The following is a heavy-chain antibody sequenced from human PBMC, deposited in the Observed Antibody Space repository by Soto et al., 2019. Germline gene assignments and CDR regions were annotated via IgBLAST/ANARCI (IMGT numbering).Heavy chain of an antibody. CDR3: ARNEYYDFWSGYWAAYYGMDV. Sequence: GGSLRLSCAASGFTFSSYSMNWVRQAPGKGLEWVSYISSSSSTICYADSVKGRFTISRDNAKNSLYLQMNSLRDEDTAVYYCARNEYYDFWSGYWAAYYGMDVWGQGTTVTVSS. CDR1: GFTFSSYS. J-gene: IGHJ6*02. D-gene: IGHD3-3*01. V-gene: IGHV3-48*02. CDR2: ISSSSSTI.